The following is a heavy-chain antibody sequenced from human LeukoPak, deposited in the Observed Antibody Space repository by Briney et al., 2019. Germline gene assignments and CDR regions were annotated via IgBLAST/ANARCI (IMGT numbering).Heavy chain of an antibody. CDR1: GGTFSSYA. Sequence: ASVKVSCKASGGTFSSYAISWVRQAPGQGLEWMGGIIPIFGTANYAQKFQGRVTMTRNTSISTAYMELSSLRSEDTAVYYCARLVRGVIITKRYNWFDPWGQGTLVAVSS. CDR2: IIPIFGTA. D-gene: IGHD3-10*01. V-gene: IGHV1-69*05. J-gene: IGHJ5*02. CDR3: ARLVRGVIITKRYNWFDP.